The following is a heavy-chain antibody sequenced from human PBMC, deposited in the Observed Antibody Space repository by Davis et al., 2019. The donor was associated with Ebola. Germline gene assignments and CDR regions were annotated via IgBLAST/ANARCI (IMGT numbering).Heavy chain of an antibody. J-gene: IGHJ4*02. Sequence: GESLKISCAASGFTFSSYAITWLRQAPGKGLEWVSSISDNGGHTYYADSVNGRFTISNAYSKNTLFLQMNSLRAEDTAVYYCAKDLAGLAAAGHYFHYGGQRTLVTVSA. CDR3: AKDLAGLAAAGHYFHY. D-gene: IGHD6-25*01. V-gene: IGHV3-23*01. CDR2: ISDNGGHT. CDR1: GFTFSSYA.